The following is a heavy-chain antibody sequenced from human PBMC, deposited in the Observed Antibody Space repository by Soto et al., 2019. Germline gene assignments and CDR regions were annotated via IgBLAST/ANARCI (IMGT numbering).Heavy chain of an antibody. CDR3: ARVVSTGSRPYYLEAFDI. CDR2: IKQDETKK. J-gene: IGHJ3*02. V-gene: IGHV3-7*05. D-gene: IGHD3-22*01. CDR1: GFTFSDYW. Sequence: EVQLVESGGGLVQPGESLRLSCAASGFTFSDYWMTWVRQAPGKGLEWVANIKQDETKKSYLDSVRGRFTISRDNARNSLYLQMDSLRDQDTALYYCARVVSTGSRPYYLEAFDICGLGTRVTVSS.